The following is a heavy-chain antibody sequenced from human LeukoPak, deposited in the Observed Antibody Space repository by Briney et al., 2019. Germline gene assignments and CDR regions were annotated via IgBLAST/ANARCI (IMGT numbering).Heavy chain of an antibody. Sequence: SGTLSLTCAVSGGSISSSNWWSWVRQPPGKGLEWIGEIYHSGSTNYNPSLKSRVTISVDKSKNQFSLKLSSVTAADTAVYYCARLTMVQGDPNWFDPWGQGTLVTVSS. J-gene: IGHJ5*02. D-gene: IGHD3-10*01. CDR1: GGSISSSNW. CDR2: IYHSGST. V-gene: IGHV4-4*02. CDR3: ARLTMVQGDPNWFDP.